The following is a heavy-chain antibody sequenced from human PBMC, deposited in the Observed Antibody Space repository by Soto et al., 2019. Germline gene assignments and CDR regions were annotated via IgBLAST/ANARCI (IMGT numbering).Heavy chain of an antibody. V-gene: IGHV4-59*01. CDR3: ARGRRSEYYFYFYMDI. CDR2: IYYSGST. Sequence: QVQLQESGPGLVKPSETLSLTCTVSGGSISSYYWSWIRQPPGKGLEWIGYIYYSGSTNYNPSLKSRSTTSLDTSKNQFSLKLSYVTAADTAVDDCARGRRSEYYFYFYMDIWGKGTTVTVSS. J-gene: IGHJ6*03. D-gene: IGHD1-1*01. CDR1: GGSISSYY.